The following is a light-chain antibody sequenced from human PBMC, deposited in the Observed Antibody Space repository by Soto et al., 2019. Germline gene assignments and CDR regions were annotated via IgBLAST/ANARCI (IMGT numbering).Light chain of an antibody. V-gene: IGKV3-15*01. CDR1: QSVSSN. CDR2: GAS. J-gene: IGKJ1*01. CDR3: QQYGSSLWT. Sequence: EIVMTQSPATLSVSPGERATLSCRASQSVSSNLAWYQLSPGQAPRLLIYGASTRATGIPARFSGTGSGTEFTLTISSLQSEDFAVYYCQQYGSSLWTFGQGTKVDIK.